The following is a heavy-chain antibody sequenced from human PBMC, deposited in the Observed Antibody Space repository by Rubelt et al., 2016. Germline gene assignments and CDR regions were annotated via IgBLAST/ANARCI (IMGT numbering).Heavy chain of an antibody. D-gene: IGHD6-19*01. CDR1: GYTFTSYG. CDR3: ARDKEWLATRGFQNWFDP. V-gene: IGHV1-18*01. J-gene: IGHJ5*02. Sequence: QVQLVQSGAEVKKPGASVKVSCKASGYTFTSYGISWGRQAPGQGLEWLGWIRAYNGNTNYGQKLQGRVNMTTDTSTSTAYMELRSLRSDDTAVYYCARDKEWLATRGFQNWFDPWGQGTLVTVSS. CDR2: IRAYNGNT.